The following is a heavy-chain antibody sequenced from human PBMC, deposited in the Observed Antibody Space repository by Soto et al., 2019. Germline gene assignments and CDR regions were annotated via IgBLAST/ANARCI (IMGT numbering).Heavy chain of an antibody. V-gene: IGHV4-34*01. CDR3: ARGRGNFWSGYFPSANWFDP. Sequence: SETLSLTCAVYGGSFSGYYWSWIHQPPGKGLEWIGEINHSGSTNYNPSLKSRVTISVDTSKNQFSLKLSSVTAADTAVYYCARGRGNFWSGYFPSANWFDPWGQGTLVTVSS. J-gene: IGHJ5*02. CDR2: INHSGST. CDR1: GGSFSGYY. D-gene: IGHD3-3*01.